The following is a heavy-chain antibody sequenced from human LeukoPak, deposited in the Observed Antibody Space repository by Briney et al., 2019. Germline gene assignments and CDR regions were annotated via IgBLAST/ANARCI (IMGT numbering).Heavy chain of an antibody. V-gene: IGHV1-18*01. Sequence: ASVKVSCTASGYTFTSYGISWVRQAPGQGLEWMGWISAYNGNTNYAQKLQGRVTMTTDTSTSTAYMELRSLRSDDTAVYYCARSLSMVRGVIPTKDWGQGTLVTVSS. J-gene: IGHJ4*02. CDR2: ISAYNGNT. D-gene: IGHD3-10*01. CDR3: ARSLSMVRGVIPTKD. CDR1: GYTFTSYG.